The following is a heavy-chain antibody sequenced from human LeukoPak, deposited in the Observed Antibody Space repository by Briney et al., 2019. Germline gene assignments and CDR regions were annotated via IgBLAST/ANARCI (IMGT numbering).Heavy chain of an antibody. V-gene: IGHV1-69*13. CDR1: GYTFTSYG. CDR2: IIPIFGTA. J-gene: IGHJ6*03. Sequence: GASVKVSCTASGYTFTSYGISWVRQAPGQGLEWMGGIIPIFGTANYAQKFQGRVTITADESTSTAYMELSSLRSEDTAVYYCARGKKDLAYCGGDCYDYYYYYMDVWGKGTTVTVSS. CDR3: ARGKKDLAYCGGDCYDYYYYYMDV. D-gene: IGHD2-21*01.